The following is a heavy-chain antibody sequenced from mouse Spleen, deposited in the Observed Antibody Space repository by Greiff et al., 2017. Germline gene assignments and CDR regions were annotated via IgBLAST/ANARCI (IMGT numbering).Heavy chain of an antibody. CDR1: GFSLNSYG. CDR2: IWSDGST. CDR3: ARQKKKYEYDGDYFDY. J-gene: IGHJ2*01. D-gene: IGHD2-4*01. Sequence: QVQLKETGPGLVAPSQSLSITCTVSGFSLNSYGVHWVRQPPGKGLEWLVVIWSDGSTNYNSALKSSLSISKDNSKSQVFLKMNSLQTDDTAMYYCARQKKKYEYDGDYFDYWGQGTTLTVSS. V-gene: IGHV2-6-1*01.